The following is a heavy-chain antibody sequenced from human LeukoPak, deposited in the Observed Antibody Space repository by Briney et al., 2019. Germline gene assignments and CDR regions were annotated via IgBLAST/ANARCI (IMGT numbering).Heavy chain of an antibody. CDR1: GDSVSSNSAA. V-gene: IGHV6-1*01. D-gene: IGHD3-22*01. CDR3: ARDPDFYDSSGYYDDYFDY. Sequence: SQTLSLTCAISGDSVSSNSAAWNWIRQSPSRGLEWLGRTYYRSKWYNDYAVSVKSQITINPDTSKNQFSLQLNSVTPEDTAVYYCARDPDFYDSSGYYDDYFDYWGQGTLVTVSS. CDR2: TYYRSKWYN. J-gene: IGHJ4*02.